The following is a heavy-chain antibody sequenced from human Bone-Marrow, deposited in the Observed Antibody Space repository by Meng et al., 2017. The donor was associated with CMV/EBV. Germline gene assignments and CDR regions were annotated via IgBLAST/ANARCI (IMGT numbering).Heavy chain of an antibody. J-gene: IGHJ3*02. CDR3: AKDFRRGPADRFRGRFLGYDAFDI. Sequence: GGSLRLSCAASGFTFSRYGMHWVRQAPGKGLEWLAFIRYDGSNEYYADSVKGRFTISGDNSKSTLYLQMNSLRAEDTAVYYCAKDFRRGPADRFRGRFLGYDAFDIWGQGTMVTVSS. D-gene: IGHD3-3*01. CDR2: IRYDGSNE. CDR1: GFTFSRYG. V-gene: IGHV3-30*02.